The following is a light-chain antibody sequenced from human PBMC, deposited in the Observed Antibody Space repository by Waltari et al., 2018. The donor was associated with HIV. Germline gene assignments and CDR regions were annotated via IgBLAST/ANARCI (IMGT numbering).Light chain of an antibody. V-gene: IGKV3-20*01. J-gene: IGKJ4*01. CDR3: QQYGSSPALT. CDR2: GAS. CDR1: QSVSRSY. Sequence: EIVFTQSPGTLSLSPGERATLSCRASQSVSRSYLAWYQQKPGQAPRLLIYGASSRATGIPDRFSGSVSGTDFTLTISRLEPEDFAVYYCQQYGSSPALTFGGGTKVEIK.